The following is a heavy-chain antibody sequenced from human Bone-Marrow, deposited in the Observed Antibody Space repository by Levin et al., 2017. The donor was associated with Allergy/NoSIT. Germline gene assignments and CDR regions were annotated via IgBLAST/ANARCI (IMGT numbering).Heavy chain of an antibody. CDR3: AKTRRPVVVTALSLFDS. CDR1: GFTFSSYG. CDR2: IAYDGTNK. V-gene: IGHV3-30*18. D-gene: IGHD2-21*02. J-gene: IGHJ4*02. Sequence: PGGSLRLSCAASGFTFSSYGMHWVRQAPGKGLEWVANIAYDGTNKYYADSVRGRFTISRDNSKNTLYLQMNSLRAEDMAVYYCAKTRRPVVVTALSLFDSWGQGTLVSVSS.